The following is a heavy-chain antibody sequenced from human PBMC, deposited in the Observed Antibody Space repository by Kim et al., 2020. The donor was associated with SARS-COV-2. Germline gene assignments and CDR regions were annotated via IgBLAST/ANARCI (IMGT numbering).Heavy chain of an antibody. D-gene: IGHD3-10*01. V-gene: IGHV3-30*18. CDR2: ISYDGSNK. CDR3: AKISLVVRGVNDAFDI. Sequence: GGSLRLSCAASGFTFSNFDMHWVRQAPGKGLEWVAIISYDGSNKYYADSVKGRFTISRDNSKNTLYLQMNSLRAEDTAVYSCAKISLVVRGVNDAFDIWGQGTMVTVSS. J-gene: IGHJ3*02. CDR1: GFTFSNFD.